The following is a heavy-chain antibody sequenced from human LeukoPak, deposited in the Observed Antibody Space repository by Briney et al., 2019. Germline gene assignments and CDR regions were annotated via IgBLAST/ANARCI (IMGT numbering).Heavy chain of an antibody. V-gene: IGHV3-21*01. J-gene: IGHJ4*02. CDR1: AFTFSIYS. CDR3: ARPATGYCSSAGCHWDS. Sequence: GASLTLSCAPSAFTFSIYSMNWVRQAPGKGLEWVSSISSSGSDITNADSGRVGSTISRDNAKNSLFLKMTSLGAQEPAVYYCARPATGYCSSAGCHWDSRGEGALVSVS. CDR2: ISSSGSDI. D-gene: IGHD2-2*01.